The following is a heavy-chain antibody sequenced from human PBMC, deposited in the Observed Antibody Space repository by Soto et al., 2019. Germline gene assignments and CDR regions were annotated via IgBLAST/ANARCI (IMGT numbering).Heavy chain of an antibody. V-gene: IGHV4-59*08. D-gene: IGHD3-10*01. CDR2: IYYSGST. Sequence: PSETLSLTCTVSGGSISSYYWSWIRQPPGKGLEWIGYIYYSGSTNYNPSLKSRVTISVDTSKNQFSLKLSSVTAADTAVYYCARQRRITMVRGVIPNWFDPSGQGTLVTVSS. J-gene: IGHJ5*02. CDR1: GGSISSYY. CDR3: ARQRRITMVRGVIPNWFDP.